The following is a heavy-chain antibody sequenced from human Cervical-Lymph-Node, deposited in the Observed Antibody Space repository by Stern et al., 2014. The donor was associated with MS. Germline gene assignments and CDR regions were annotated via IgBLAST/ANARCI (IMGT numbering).Heavy chain of an antibody. D-gene: IGHD5-24*01. J-gene: IGHJ6*02. Sequence: VQLVESGAEVKKPGASVKVSCKASGYTFTSYDINWVRQATGQGLEWMGSMNHNSGNTGYAQKFQGRVTMTRNTSISTAYMELSSLRSEDTAVYYCAREGGIEMATISHYYYGMDVWGQGTTVTVSS. V-gene: IGHV1-8*01. CDR2: MNHNSGNT. CDR1: GYTFTSYD. CDR3: AREGGIEMATISHYYYGMDV.